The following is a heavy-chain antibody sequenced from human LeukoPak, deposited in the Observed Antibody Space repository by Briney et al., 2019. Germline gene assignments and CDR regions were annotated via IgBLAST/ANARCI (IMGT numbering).Heavy chain of an antibody. Sequence: NPGGSLRLSCAASGFTFRSYSMNWVRQAPGKGLEGVSSISSSSSYIYYADSVKGRFTISRDNAKNSLYLQMNSLRAEDTAVYYCARDMDYPVEYYYYYMDVWGKGTTVTVSS. J-gene: IGHJ6*03. CDR1: GFTFRSYS. V-gene: IGHV3-21*01. D-gene: IGHD3/OR15-3a*01. CDR2: ISSSSSYI. CDR3: ARDMDYPVEYYYYYMDV.